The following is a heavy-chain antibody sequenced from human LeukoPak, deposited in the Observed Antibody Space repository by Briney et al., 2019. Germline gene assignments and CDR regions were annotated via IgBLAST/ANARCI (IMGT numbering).Heavy chain of an antibody. J-gene: IGHJ4*02. D-gene: IGHD5-24*01. CDR1: EFTFSNYF. CDR3: ARGEDKATITELDY. CDR2: ISGSSSYI. Sequence: GGSLRLSCAASEFTFSNYFMNWVRQAPGKGLEWVSAISGSSSYIYYADSVKGRFTISRDNAKNTLYLQTNSLRADDTAVYFCARGEDKATITELDYWGQGTLVTVSS. V-gene: IGHV3-21*01.